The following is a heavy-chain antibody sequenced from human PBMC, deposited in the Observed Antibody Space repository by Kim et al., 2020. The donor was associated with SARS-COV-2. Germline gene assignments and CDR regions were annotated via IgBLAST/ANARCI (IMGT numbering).Heavy chain of an antibody. CDR1: GFTFSSYS. D-gene: IGHD2-2*01. V-gene: IGHV3-23*01. J-gene: IGHJ6*02. CDR2: ISGSGGMT. CDR3: AKGSFCTSTNCPKNYYYGMDV. Sequence: GGSLRLSCAASGFTFSSYSMRWVRQAPGKGLECVSGISGSGGMTFYADSVKGRFTVSRDNSRNTLYLQMSSLRAEDTAVYYCAKGSFCTSTNCPKNYYYGMDVWGQGTTVTVSS.